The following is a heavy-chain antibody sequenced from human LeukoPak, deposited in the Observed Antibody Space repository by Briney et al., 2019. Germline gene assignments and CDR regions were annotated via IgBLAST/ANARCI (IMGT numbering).Heavy chain of an antibody. CDR2: ISGSGGST. Sequence: SGGSLRLSCAASGFTFSSYAMSWVRRAPGKGLEWVSAISGSGGSTYYADSVKGRFTISRDNSKNTLYLQMNSLRAEDAAVYYCAKYVWFGELPFDYWGQGTLVTVSS. CDR1: GFTFSSYA. CDR3: AKYVWFGELPFDY. D-gene: IGHD3-10*01. V-gene: IGHV3-23*01. J-gene: IGHJ4*02.